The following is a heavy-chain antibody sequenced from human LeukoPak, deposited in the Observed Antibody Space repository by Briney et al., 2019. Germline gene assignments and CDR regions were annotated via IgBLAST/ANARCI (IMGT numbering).Heavy chain of an antibody. D-gene: IGHD6-13*01. J-gene: IGHJ4*02. Sequence: GGSLRLSCAASGFIFSNYGMHWVRQAPGKGLEWVAFIRFDGSNKYYADSVKGRFTISRDNSKNTLYLQMNSLRAEDTAVYYCARAHYSSFDYWGQGTLVTVSS. V-gene: IGHV3-30*02. CDR1: GFIFSNYG. CDR3: ARAHYSSFDY. CDR2: IRFDGSNK.